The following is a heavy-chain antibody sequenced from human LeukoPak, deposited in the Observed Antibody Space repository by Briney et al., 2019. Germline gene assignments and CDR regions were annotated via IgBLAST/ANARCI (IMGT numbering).Heavy chain of an antibody. J-gene: IGHJ6*02. CDR3: ADVASGYYGMDV. D-gene: IGHD2-15*01. Sequence: SVKVSCKASGGTFSSYAISWVRQAPGQGLVWMGRIIPILGIANYAQKFQGRVTITADKSTSTAYMELSSLRSEDTAVYYCADVASGYYGMDVWGQGTTVTVSS. V-gene: IGHV1-69*04. CDR1: GGTFSSYA. CDR2: IIPILGIA.